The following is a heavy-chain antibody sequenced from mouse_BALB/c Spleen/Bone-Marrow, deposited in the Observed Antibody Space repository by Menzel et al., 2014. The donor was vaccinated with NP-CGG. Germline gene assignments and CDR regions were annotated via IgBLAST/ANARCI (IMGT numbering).Heavy chain of an antibody. D-gene: IGHD1-1*01. J-gene: IGHJ2*01. V-gene: IGHV5-17*02. Sequence: EVKLMESEGGLVQPGGSRKLSCAASGFTFSSFGMHWVRQAPEKGLEWVAYISSGSSTIYYADTERGRFTISRDNPKNTLFLQMTSLRSEDTAMYYCARSVYYYGSSPLFDYWGQGTALTVSS. CDR3: ARSVYYYGSSPLFDY. CDR2: ISSGSSTI. CDR1: GFTFSSFG.